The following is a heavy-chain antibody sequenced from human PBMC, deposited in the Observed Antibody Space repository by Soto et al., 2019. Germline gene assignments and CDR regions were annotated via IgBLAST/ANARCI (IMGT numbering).Heavy chain of an antibody. D-gene: IGHD2-15*01. CDR3: ERDAGGPYDH. CDR1: GTPLTINY. CDR2: ISCSGRT. J-gene: IGHJ4*01. Sequence: PSQTLSLICTLSGTPLTINYRSWLGQAPGKGLEWIGYISCSGRTTYHPSLKSRVTMSADTSKDQFSLQLNSVTAADTAVSYCERDAGGPYDHWGPGSLVTVSS. V-gene: IGHV4-59*01.